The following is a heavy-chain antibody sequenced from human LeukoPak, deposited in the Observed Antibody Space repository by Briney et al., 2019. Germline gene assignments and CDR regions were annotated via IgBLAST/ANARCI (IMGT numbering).Heavy chain of an antibody. J-gene: IGHJ3*02. D-gene: IGHD3-22*01. CDR1: GGSISSGGYS. CDR2: IYHSGST. Sequence: SETLSLTCAASGGSISSGGYSWSWIRQPPGKGLEWIGYIYHSGSTYYNPSLKSRVTIPVDRSKNQFSLKLSSVTAADTAVYYCARPTDYYDSSGRGSSAFDIWGQGTMVTVSS. CDR3: ARPTDYYDSSGRGSSAFDI. V-gene: IGHV4-30-2*01.